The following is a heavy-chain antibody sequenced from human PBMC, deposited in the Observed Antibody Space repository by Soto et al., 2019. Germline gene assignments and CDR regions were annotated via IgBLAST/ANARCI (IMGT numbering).Heavy chain of an antibody. CDR3: AKSPNFYCSSYHCYKYYFDY. D-gene: IGHD2-2*01. CDR2: ISYDGSDK. CDR1: GFTFNTFG. Sequence: GSLRLSCAASGFTFNTFGMHWVRQAPGKGLEWVAVISYDGSDKYYSDSVRGRFTISRDNSMNTLYLQMNSLRTEDTAVYYCAKSPNFYCSSYHCYKYYFDYWGQGTLVTVSS. J-gene: IGHJ4*02. V-gene: IGHV3-30*18.